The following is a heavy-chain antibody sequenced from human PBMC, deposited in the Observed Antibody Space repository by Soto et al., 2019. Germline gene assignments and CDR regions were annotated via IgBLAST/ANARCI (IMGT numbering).Heavy chain of an antibody. CDR2: IYLGDSDT. J-gene: IGHJ6*02. CDR3: ARLGFDYDFLSGYYNVHHCYGIDV. D-gene: IGHD3-3*01. V-gene: IGHV5-51*01. Sequence: GESLKISCMGSGYKVSTWHNFTSYWIAWVRQMPGEGLEWMGIIYLGDSDTRYSPSFQGQVTISADKSINTVYLQWSSLKASDTATYYCARLGFDYDFLSGYYNVHHCYGIDVWGQGTTVTVSS. CDR1: GYKVSTWHNFTSYW.